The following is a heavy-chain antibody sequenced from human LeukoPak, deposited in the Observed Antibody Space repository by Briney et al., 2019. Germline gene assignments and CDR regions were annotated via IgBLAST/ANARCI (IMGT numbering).Heavy chain of an antibody. Sequence: GGSLRLSCAASGFTFSSYSINWVRQAPGKGLEWVSSISSSSFISYADSVKGRFTISRDNAKNSVFLQMNSLRVEDTAVYYCARVRDYAVTMGYWGQGTLVTVSS. D-gene: IGHD4-17*01. V-gene: IGHV3-21*01. CDR3: ARVRDYAVTMGY. CDR1: GFTFSSYS. J-gene: IGHJ4*02. CDR2: ISSSSFI.